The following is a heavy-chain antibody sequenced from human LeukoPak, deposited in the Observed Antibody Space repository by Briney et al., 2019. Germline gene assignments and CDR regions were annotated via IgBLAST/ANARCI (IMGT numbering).Heavy chain of an antibody. J-gene: IGHJ3*02. CDR2: INHSGST. CDR3: ARAPSGATNDAFDI. D-gene: IGHD1-26*01. CDR1: GGSFSGYY. Sequence: SQTLSLTCAVYGGSFSGYYWSWIRQPPGKGLEWIGEINHSGSTNYNPSLKSRVTISVDTSKNQFSLKLSSVTAADTAVYYCARAPSGATNDAFDIWGQGTMVTVSS. V-gene: IGHV4-34*01.